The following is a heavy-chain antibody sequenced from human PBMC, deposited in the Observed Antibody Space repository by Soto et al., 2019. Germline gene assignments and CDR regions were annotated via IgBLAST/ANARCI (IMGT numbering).Heavy chain of an antibody. CDR3: ARSTYYYDSSGSFAY. CDR1: GGSISSGGYS. J-gene: IGHJ4*02. Sequence: QLQLQESGSGLVKPSQTLSLTCAVSGGSISSGGYSWSWIRQPPGKGLEWIGYIYHSGSTYYNPSLKSRVTISVDRSKNQFSLKLSSVTAADTAVYYCARSTYYYDSSGSFAYWGQGTLVTVSS. V-gene: IGHV4-30-2*01. D-gene: IGHD3-22*01. CDR2: IYHSGST.